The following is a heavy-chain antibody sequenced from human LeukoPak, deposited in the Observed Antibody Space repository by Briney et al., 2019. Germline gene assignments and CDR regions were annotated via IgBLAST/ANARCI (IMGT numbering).Heavy chain of an antibody. CDR2: IYYSGST. J-gene: IGHJ4*02. CDR1: GGSISSYY. D-gene: IGHD1-26*01. V-gene: IGHV4-59*01. Sequence: SETLSLTCTVSGGSISSYYWSWIRQPPGKGLEWIGYIYYSGSTNYNPSLKSRVTISVDTSKNQFSLKLSSVTAADTAVYYCARDSGYSGSYSYYFDYWGQGTLVTVSS. CDR3: ARDSGYSGSYSYYFDY.